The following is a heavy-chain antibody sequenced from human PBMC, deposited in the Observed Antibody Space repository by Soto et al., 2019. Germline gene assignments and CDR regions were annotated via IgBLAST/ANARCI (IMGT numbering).Heavy chain of an antibody. V-gene: IGHV3-33*01. CDR1: GFTFSSYG. CDR3: ARDVWDIVVVVAATGGMDV. D-gene: IGHD2-15*01. J-gene: IGHJ6*02. CDR2: IWYDGSNK. Sequence: QVQLVESGGGVVQPGRSLRLSCAASGFTFSSYGMHWVRQAPGKGLEWVAVIWYDGSNKYYADSVKGRFTISRDNSKNTLYLQMNSLRAEDTAVYYCARDVWDIVVVVAATGGMDVWGQGTTDTVSS.